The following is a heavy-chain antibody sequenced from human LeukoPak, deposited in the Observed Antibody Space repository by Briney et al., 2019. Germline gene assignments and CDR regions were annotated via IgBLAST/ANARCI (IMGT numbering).Heavy chain of an antibody. CDR1: GFTFSSYA. CDR3: ARDKIVGATHFDY. CDR2: IKQDGSEK. V-gene: IGHV3-7*01. D-gene: IGHD1-26*01. J-gene: IGHJ4*02. Sequence: GGSLRLSCAASGFTFSSYAMSWVRQAPGKGLEWVANIKQDGSEKYYVDSVKGRFTISRDNAKNSLYLQMNSLRAEDTAVYYCARDKIVGATHFDYWGQGTLVTVSS.